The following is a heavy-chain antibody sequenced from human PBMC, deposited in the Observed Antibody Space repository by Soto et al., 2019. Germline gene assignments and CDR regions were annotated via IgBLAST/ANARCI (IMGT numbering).Heavy chain of an antibody. CDR1: GGSISSYY. Sequence: SETLSLTCTVSGGSISSYYWSWIRQPPGKGLEWIGYIYYSGSTNYNPSLKSRVTISVDTSKNQFSLKLSSVTAADTAVYYCARLGVVPAAIGGYYYYYMDVWGKGTTVTVSS. V-gene: IGHV4-59*01. CDR3: ARLGVVPAAIGGYYYYYMDV. CDR2: IYYSGST. J-gene: IGHJ6*03. D-gene: IGHD2-2*02.